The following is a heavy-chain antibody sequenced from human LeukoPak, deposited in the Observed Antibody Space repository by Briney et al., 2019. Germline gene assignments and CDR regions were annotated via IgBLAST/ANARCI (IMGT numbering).Heavy chain of an antibody. V-gene: IGHV3-13*01. D-gene: IGHD3-22*01. CDR3: VREFMDSSAPYFCYFDL. CDR2: IGLGYET. CDR1: GFTLSKYD. J-gene: IGHJ2*01. Sequence: PGGSLRLSCAASGFTLSKYDMHWVRQGSGKSLEWVAGIGLGYETFYADSVKGRFTISRDNAKNSVYLQMNSLRAGDTAVYFCVREFMDSSAPYFCYFDLWGRGTLVTVSS.